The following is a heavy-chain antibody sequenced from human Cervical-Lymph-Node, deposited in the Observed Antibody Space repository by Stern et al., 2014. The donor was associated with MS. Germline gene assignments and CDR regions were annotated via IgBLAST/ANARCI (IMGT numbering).Heavy chain of an antibody. CDR1: GDTFSSYA. Sequence: QVQLVQSGSEVKKPGSSVKVSCKPSGDTFSSYALSWVRQAPGQGLEWVGGRIPFFGATRYGQKFQGRVTITPEESTGTAFMELTNLTSDDTAVYYCALRRSYYVYWGLGTLISVSS. CDR2: RIPFFGAT. D-gene: IGHD4-11*01. CDR3: ALRRSYYVY. J-gene: IGHJ4*02. V-gene: IGHV1-69*01.